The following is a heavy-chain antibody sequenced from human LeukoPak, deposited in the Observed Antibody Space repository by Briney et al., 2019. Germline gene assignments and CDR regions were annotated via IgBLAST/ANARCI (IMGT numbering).Heavy chain of an antibody. CDR3: TTDSGLPVLTWGYSSSSGIDAFDI. CDR2: IKSKTDGGTT. Sequence: GGSLRLSCAASGFTFSNAWMSWVRQAPGKGLEWVGRIKSKTDGGTTDYAAPVKGRFTISRDDSKNTLYLQMNSLKTEDTAVYYCTTDSGLPVLTWGYSSSSGIDAFDIWGQGTMVTVSS. CDR1: GFTFSNAW. J-gene: IGHJ3*02. D-gene: IGHD6-6*01. V-gene: IGHV3-15*01.